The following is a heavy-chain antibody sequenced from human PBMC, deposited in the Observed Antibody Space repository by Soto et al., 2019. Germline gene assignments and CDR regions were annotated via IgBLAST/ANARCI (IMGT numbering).Heavy chain of an antibody. V-gene: IGHV3-21*06. CDR2: ISSTTNYI. Sequence: GGSLRLSCAASGFIFTRYSMNWVRQAPGKGLEWVSSISSTTNYIYYGDSMKGRFTISRDNAKNSLYLEMNSLRAEDTAVYYCARESEDLTSNFDYWGQGPLVTVSS. CDR3: ARESEDLTSNFDY. J-gene: IGHJ4*02. CDR1: GFIFTRYS.